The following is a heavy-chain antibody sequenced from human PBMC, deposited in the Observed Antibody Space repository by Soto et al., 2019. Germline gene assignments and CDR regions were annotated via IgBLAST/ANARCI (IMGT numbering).Heavy chain of an antibody. CDR3: VRDPADYSGSYGWFDP. D-gene: IGHD1-26*01. V-gene: IGHV3-30-3*01. J-gene: IGHJ5*02. CDR1: GFTFSSYA. Sequence: QVQLVESGGGVVQPGRSLRLSCAASGFTFSSYAMHWVRQAPGKGLEWVAVISYDGSNKYYADSVKGRFTISRDNSKNTLYLQMNSLRAEDTAVYYCVRDPADYSGSYGWFDPWGQGTLVTVSS. CDR2: ISYDGSNK.